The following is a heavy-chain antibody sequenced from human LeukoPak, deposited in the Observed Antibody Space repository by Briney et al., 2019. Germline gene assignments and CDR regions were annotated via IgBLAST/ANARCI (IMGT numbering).Heavy chain of an antibody. CDR1: GGSISSYY. D-gene: IGHD1-1*01. Sequence: SETLSLTCTVSGGSISSYYWSWIRPPPGKGLEWIGYIYYSGRTNYNPSLKSRFTISVATSKNQFSLKLSTVTAADTAVYYCATTLARRYYYYGMDVWGQGTTVTVSS. CDR2: IYYSGRT. J-gene: IGHJ6*02. CDR3: ATTLARRYYYYGMDV. V-gene: IGHV4-59*08.